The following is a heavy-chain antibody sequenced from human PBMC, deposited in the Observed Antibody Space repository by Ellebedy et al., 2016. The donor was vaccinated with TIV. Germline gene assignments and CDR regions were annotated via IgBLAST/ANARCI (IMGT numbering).Heavy chain of an antibody. CDR3: ARDYSGSGSHPLDF. D-gene: IGHD3-10*01. Sequence: AASVTVSCKASGYTFTSYSIHWVRQAPGQGLEGVGIVYPVGGSTTYAQKFQDRITMTRNTSTSTVYMELSSLSSEDTAVYYCARDYSGSGSHPLDFWGPGTLVTVSS. J-gene: IGHJ4*02. CDR1: GYTFTSYS. CDR2: VYPVGGST. V-gene: IGHV1-46*01.